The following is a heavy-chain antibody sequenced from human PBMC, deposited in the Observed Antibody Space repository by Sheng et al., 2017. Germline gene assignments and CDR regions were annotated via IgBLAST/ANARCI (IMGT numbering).Heavy chain of an antibody. J-gene: IGHJ6*03. Sequence: QVQLVQSGAEVKKPGSSVKVSCKASGGTFSSYAISWVRQAPGQGLEWMGGIIPILGIANYAQKFQGRVTITADKSTSTAYMELSSLRSEDTAVYYCARAYGDYNSPSHYYYYYYMDVWGKGTTVTVSS. CDR2: IIPILGIA. CDR1: GGTFSSYA. CDR3: ARAYGDYNSPSHYYYYYYMDV. V-gene: IGHV1-69*04. D-gene: IGHD4-17*01.